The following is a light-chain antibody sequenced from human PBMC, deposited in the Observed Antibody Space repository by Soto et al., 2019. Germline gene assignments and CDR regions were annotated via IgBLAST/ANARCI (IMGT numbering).Light chain of an antibody. CDR2: AAS. J-gene: IGKJ5*01. CDR1: QSISSY. Sequence: DIKMTQSPSALSASVGDRVTITCRASQSISSYLNWYQQKPGKAPKLLIYAASSLQSGVPSRFSGRGSGTDLTLTISSLQPEDFATYYGQQSYSTPMYTFGQGTRLEIK. V-gene: IGKV1-39*01. CDR3: QQSYSTPMYT.